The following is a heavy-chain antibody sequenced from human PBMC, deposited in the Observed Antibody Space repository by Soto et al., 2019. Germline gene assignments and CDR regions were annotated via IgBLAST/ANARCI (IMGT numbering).Heavy chain of an antibody. CDR1: GASIHNGGYF. J-gene: IGHJ6*02. D-gene: IGHD6-25*01. CDR3: ARQVSSAWPPYYYDMDV. CDR2: IYHSGST. V-gene: IGHV4-30-2*01. Sequence: SETLSLTCSVSGASIHNGGYFWSWIRQPPGKGLEWIGYIYHSGSTYYNPSLKSRVTISVDTSKNQVSLKLSSVTAADTAMYFCARQVSSAWPPYYYDMDVWGQGTTVT.